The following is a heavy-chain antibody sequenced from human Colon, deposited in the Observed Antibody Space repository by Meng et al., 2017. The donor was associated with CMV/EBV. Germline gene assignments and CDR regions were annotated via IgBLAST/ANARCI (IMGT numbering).Heavy chain of an antibody. Sequence: ASVKVSCKASGYSFNTYDITWVRQAPGQGLEWMGWINPLDGDTNYAPKFQGKVTMTRDTSISTAYMDLSRLTSDDTAVYYCVRGTVGANGGYFDSWGQGTLVTVSS. CDR2: INPLDGDT. V-gene: IGHV1-2*02. D-gene: IGHD1-26*01. CDR3: VRGTVGANGGYFDS. J-gene: IGHJ4*01. CDR1: GYSFNTYD.